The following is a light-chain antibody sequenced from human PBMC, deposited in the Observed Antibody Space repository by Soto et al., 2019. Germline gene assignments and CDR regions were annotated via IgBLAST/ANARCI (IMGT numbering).Light chain of an antibody. CDR1: QSVSNNY. J-gene: IGKJ5*01. V-gene: IGKV3-20*01. Sequence: EIVLTQSPGTLSLSPGERATLSCRASQSVSNNYLAWYQQKPGQAPRLLIYGASNRATGIPDRFSGSGSGTDCTLTISRLEPEDFAVYYCQQYGNSPFTFGQGTRLEIK. CDR2: GAS. CDR3: QQYGNSPFT.